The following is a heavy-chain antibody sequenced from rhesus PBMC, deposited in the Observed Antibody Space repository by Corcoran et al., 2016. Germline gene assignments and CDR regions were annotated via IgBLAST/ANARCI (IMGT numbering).Heavy chain of an antibody. CDR1: GGSISSNY. J-gene: IGHJ4*01. CDR3: ARDRWCDYKSDY. Sequence: QLQLQESGPGLVKPSETLSLTCAVSGGSISSNYWSWIRQPPGEGLELFGRISGSGGSTDYNPALKSRVTISTETSKNQFSLKLSSVTVADTAVYYCARDRWCDYKSDYWGQGFLVTVSS. D-gene: IGHD3-22*01. CDR2: ISGSGGST. V-gene: IGHV4-173*01.